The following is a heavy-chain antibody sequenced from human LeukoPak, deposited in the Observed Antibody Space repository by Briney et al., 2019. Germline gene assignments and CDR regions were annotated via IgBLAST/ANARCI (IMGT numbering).Heavy chain of an antibody. CDR2: IIPIFGTA. D-gene: IGHD3-10*01. CDR3: ATSRFGVLNDYMDV. V-gene: IGHV1-69*05. Sequence: ASVKVSCKASGGTFSSYAISWVRQAPGQGLEWMGRIIPIFGTANYAQKFQGRVTITTDESTGTAYMELSSLRSEDTAVYYCATSRFGVLNDYMDVWGKGTTVTVSS. CDR1: GGTFSSYA. J-gene: IGHJ6*03.